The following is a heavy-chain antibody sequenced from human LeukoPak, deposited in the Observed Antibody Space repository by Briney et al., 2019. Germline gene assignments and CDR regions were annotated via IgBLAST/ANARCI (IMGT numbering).Heavy chain of an antibody. D-gene: IGHD4-17*01. J-gene: IGHJ2*01. CDR3: AKSTVTDWYFDL. CDR1: GFTFSSYW. CDR2: INQDGSEK. Sequence: GGSLRLSCAASGFTFSSYWMSWVRQAPGKGLEWVADINQDGSEKYYVDSVKGRFTISRDNVKNSLYLQMNSLRAEDTALYYCAKSTVTDWYFDLWGRGTLVTVSS. V-gene: IGHV3-7*03.